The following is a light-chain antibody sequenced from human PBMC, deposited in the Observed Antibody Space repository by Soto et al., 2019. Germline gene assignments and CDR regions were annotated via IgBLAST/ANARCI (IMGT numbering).Light chain of an antibody. CDR3: QQYNAYSQA. V-gene: IGKV1-5*03. J-gene: IGKJ1*01. Sequence: DIQMTQSPSTLSASVGDRVTITCRASESVSRWLVWYQQKPGRTPKLLIYQASTLETGVPSRFSGSGSGTEVTLTMSRLQPHDFVTYYCQQYNAYSQAFGQGTKVQIK. CDR1: ESVSRW. CDR2: QAS.